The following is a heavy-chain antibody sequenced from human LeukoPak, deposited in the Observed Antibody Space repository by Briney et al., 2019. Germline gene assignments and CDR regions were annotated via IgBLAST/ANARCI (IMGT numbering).Heavy chain of an antibody. CDR3: AKDIVAPGLFFDY. CDR2: IRYDETTK. Sequence: GGSLRLSCAASGFTFSHYGMHWVRQAPGKGLEWVAFIRYDETTKFYADSVKGRFTISRDNSKATLYLQMNSLKPEDTAVYYCAKDIVAPGLFFDYWGQGTLVTVSS. D-gene: IGHD3-16*02. V-gene: IGHV3-30*02. CDR1: GFTFSHYG. J-gene: IGHJ4*02.